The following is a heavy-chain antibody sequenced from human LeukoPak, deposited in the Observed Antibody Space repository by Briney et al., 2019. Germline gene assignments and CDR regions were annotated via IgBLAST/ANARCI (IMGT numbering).Heavy chain of an antibody. V-gene: IGHV1-69*13. J-gene: IGHJ4*02. Sequence: SVKVSCKASGGAFSSYAISWVRQAPGQGLEWMGGIIPIFGTANYAQKFQGRVTITADESTSTAYMELSSLRSEDTAVYYCARDVLSYYYDSSGYYPRWGQGTLVTVSS. CDR2: IIPIFGTA. CDR1: GGAFSSYA. D-gene: IGHD3-22*01. CDR3: ARDVLSYYYDSSGYYPR.